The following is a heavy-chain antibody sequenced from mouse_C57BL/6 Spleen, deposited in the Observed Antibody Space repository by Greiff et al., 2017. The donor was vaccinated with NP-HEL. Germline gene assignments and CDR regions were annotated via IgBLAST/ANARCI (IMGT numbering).Heavy chain of an antibody. V-gene: IGHV1-53*01. D-gene: IGHD1-1*01. CDR3: AREDIHYYGSSYGY. J-gene: IGHJ2*01. Sequence: VQLQQPGTELVKPGASGYTFTSYWMHWVKQRPGQGLEWIGNINPSNGGTNYNEKFKSKATLTVDKSSSTAYMQLSSLTSEDSADYYCAREDIHYYGSSYGYWGQGTTLTVSS. CDR1: GYTFTSYW. CDR2: INPSNGGT.